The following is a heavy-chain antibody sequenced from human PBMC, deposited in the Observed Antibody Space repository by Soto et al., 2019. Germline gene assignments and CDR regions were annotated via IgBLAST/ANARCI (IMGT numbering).Heavy chain of an antibody. CDR1: GGSISSYY. CDR3: ARMGLGYCSGGSCYFDY. V-gene: IGHV4-59*01. D-gene: IGHD2-15*01. Sequence: SETLSLTCTVSGGSISSYYWSWIRQPPGKGLEWIGYIYYSGSTNYNPSLKSRVTISVDTSKNQFSLKLSSVTAADTAVYYCARMGLGYCSGGSCYFDYWGQGTLVTVSS. J-gene: IGHJ4*02. CDR2: IYYSGST.